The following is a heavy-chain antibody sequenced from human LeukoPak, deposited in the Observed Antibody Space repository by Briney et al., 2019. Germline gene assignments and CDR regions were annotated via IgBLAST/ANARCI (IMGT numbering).Heavy chain of an antibody. CDR3: ARAGYCSGGSCYFDY. V-gene: IGHV3-74*01. CDR1: GFTFGSYW. J-gene: IGHJ4*02. Sequence: SGGSLRLSCAASGFTFGSYWMHWVRQAPGKGLVWVSRINTVGSSISDADSVRGRLTISRDNAKNTLYLQMNSLSAEDTAVYYCARAGYCSGGSCYFDYWGQGTQVIVSS. D-gene: IGHD2-15*01. CDR2: INTVGSSI.